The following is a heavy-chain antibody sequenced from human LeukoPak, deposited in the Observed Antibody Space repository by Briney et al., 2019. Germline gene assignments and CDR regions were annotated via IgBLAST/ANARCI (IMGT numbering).Heavy chain of an antibody. J-gene: IGHJ4*02. V-gene: IGHV3-23*01. Sequence: PGGSLRLSCAASGFTFSSYSMNWVRQAPGKGLEWVSAISGTGHSTYYADPVKGRFTISRDNSKNTLDLHMNSLRAEDTAVYYCAKDLRVAVGRGYFDYWGQGTLVTVSS. CDR2: ISGTGHST. CDR1: GFTFSSYS. CDR3: AKDLRVAVGRGYFDY. D-gene: IGHD6-19*01.